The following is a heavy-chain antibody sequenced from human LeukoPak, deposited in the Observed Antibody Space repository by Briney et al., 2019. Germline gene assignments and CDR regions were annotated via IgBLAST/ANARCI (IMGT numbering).Heavy chain of an antibody. D-gene: IGHD3-3*01. CDR3: AKDLLTYYDFWSGSHDAFDI. CDR2: ISGDGGST. Sequence: GGSLRLSCAASGFTFDDYAMHWVRQAPGKGLEWVPLISGDGGSTYYADSVKGRFTISRDNSKNSLYLQMNSLRTEDTALYYCAKDLLTYYDFWSGSHDAFDIWGQGTMVTVSS. J-gene: IGHJ3*02. CDR1: GFTFDDYA. V-gene: IGHV3-43*02.